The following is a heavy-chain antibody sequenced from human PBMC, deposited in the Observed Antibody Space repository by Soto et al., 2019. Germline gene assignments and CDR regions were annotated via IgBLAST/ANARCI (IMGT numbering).Heavy chain of an antibody. CDR2: IYDGGTT. CDR3: AIDIHDYGEYGY. J-gene: IGHJ4*02. Sequence: ESGGGLVQPGGSLRLSCAASGFSVSNNYMTWVRQAPGKGLEWVSVIYDGGTTYYADSVKGRFTISRDISKNTLYLQMDNLRVEDSAIYYGAIDIHDYGEYGYWGQGTLGTVSS. CDR1: GFSVSNNY. V-gene: IGHV3-53*01. D-gene: IGHD4-17*01.